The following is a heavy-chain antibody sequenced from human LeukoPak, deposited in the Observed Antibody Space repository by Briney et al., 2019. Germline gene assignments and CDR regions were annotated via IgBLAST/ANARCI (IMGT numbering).Heavy chain of an antibody. D-gene: IGHD4-23*01. CDR2: INQDGSEK. CDR3: AISSPVATVGY. CDR1: GLTFSSYW. V-gene: IGHV3-7*01. Sequence: PGGSLRLSCADSGLTFSSYWISWVRQAPGKGLEWVANINQDGSEKYYVDSVRGRFTISRDNAKNSLYLQMNSLRAEDTAVYYCAISSPVATVGYWGQGTLVTVSS. J-gene: IGHJ4*02.